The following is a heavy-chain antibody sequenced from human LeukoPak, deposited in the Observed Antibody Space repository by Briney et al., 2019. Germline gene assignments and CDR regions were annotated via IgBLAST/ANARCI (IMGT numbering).Heavy chain of an antibody. J-gene: IGHJ4*02. V-gene: IGHV3-23*01. CDR3: AKDSWYDILTGYSEGYYFDY. Sequence: PGRSLXLSCAASGFTVSSXYMSWVRXAPGKGLEWVSAISGSGGSTYYADSVKGRFTISRDNSKNTLYLQMNSLRAEDTAVYYCAKDSWYDILTGYSEGYYFDYWGQGTLVTVSS. CDR2: ISGSGGST. D-gene: IGHD3-9*01. CDR1: GFTVSSXY.